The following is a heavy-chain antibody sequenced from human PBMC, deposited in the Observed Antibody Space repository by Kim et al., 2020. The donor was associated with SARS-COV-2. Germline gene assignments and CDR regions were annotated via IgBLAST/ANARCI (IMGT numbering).Heavy chain of an antibody. Sequence: SERKYWDSVKCRFTISRDKAKNSVYLQMNSLRVEDTAVYECASRWGTVGANWGQGTLVTVSS. D-gene: IGHD1-26*01. CDR2: SER. CDR3: ASRWGTVGAN. V-gene: IGHV3-7*01. J-gene: IGHJ4*02.